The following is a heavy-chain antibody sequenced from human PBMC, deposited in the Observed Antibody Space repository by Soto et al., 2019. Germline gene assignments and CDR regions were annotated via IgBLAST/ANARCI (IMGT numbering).Heavy chain of an antibody. Sequence: SETLSLTCTVSGGSISSYYWSWIRQPPGKGLEWIGYIYYSGSTNYNPSLKSRVTISVDTSKNQFSLKLSSVTAADTAVYYCARDSPDDSPSYYYYGMDVWGQGTTVTVSS. CDR1: GGSISSYY. D-gene: IGHD1-1*01. V-gene: IGHV4-59*01. CDR2: IYYSGST. J-gene: IGHJ6*02. CDR3: ARDSPDDSPSYYYYGMDV.